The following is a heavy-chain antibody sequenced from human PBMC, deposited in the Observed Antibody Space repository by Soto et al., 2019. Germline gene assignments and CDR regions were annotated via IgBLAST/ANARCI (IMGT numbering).Heavy chain of an antibody. D-gene: IGHD3-22*01. CDR3: ARRGADTSGYYHF. V-gene: IGHV4-59*01. J-gene: IGHJ4*02. Sequence: SETLSLTCAVSGGSITGYYWSWIRQTPGKGLEWIGYIYYSGSTDYNPSLKSRVTISVDSSKNQFSLKLSPVTAADTAVYYCARRGADTSGYYHFWGQGTLVTVSS. CDR1: GGSITGYY. CDR2: IYYSGST.